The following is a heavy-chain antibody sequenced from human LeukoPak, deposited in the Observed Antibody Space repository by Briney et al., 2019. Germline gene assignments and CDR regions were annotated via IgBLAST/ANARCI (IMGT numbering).Heavy chain of an antibody. CDR3: ARHVGGSSGYYFDY. CDR1: GYSSTSYW. V-gene: IGHV5-51*01. D-gene: IGHD6-19*01. CDR2: IYPGDSES. J-gene: IGHJ4*02. Sequence: GQSLKFSCKGSGYSSTSYWIGWVRQMPAKGLEWMGIIYPGDSESRYTPSFQGQVTISADKSITSSYLQWSSLQASDTAKYYCARHVGGSSGYYFDYWGQGNLVTVSS.